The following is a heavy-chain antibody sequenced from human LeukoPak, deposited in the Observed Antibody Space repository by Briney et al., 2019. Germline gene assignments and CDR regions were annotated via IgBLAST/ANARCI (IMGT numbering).Heavy chain of an antibody. CDR1: GYTFASYD. Sequence: GASVKVSCKASGYTFASYDINWVRQATGQGLEWMGWMNPNSGNTGYAQKFQGRVTMTRNTSISTAYMELSSLRSEDTAVYYCARDHCSSTSCYEDSEYFQHWGQGTLVTVSS. D-gene: IGHD2-2*01. CDR3: ARDHCSSTSCYEDSEYFQH. V-gene: IGHV1-8*01. J-gene: IGHJ1*01. CDR2: MNPNSGNT.